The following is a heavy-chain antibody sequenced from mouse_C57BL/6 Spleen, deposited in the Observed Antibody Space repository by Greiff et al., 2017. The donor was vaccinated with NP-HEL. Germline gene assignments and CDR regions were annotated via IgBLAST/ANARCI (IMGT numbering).Heavy chain of an antibody. J-gene: IGHJ4*01. D-gene: IGHD2-12*01. CDR2: IGPNSGGT. CDR1: GYTFTSYW. Sequence: QVQLQQPGAELVKPGASVKLSCKASGYTFTSYWMHWVKQRPGRGLEWIGRIGPNSGGTKYNEKFKSKATLTVDKPSSTAYMQLSSLTSEDSAVYYCARGYYTGAMDYWGQGTSVTVSS. CDR3: ARGYYTGAMDY. V-gene: IGHV1-72*01.